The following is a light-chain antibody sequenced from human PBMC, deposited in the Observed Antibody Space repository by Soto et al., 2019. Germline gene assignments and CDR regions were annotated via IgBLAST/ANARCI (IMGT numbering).Light chain of an antibody. Sequence: EIVLTQSPGTLSLSPGERATLSCRASQRVSSTYLAWYQQKPGQAPRLLIYGASTRTTGIPERFSGSGSGTEFTLTISSLQSEDFAVYFCQQYGSSPLTFGGGTKVDIK. CDR3: QQYGSSPLT. J-gene: IGKJ4*01. CDR2: GAS. CDR1: QRVSSTY. V-gene: IGKV3-20*01.